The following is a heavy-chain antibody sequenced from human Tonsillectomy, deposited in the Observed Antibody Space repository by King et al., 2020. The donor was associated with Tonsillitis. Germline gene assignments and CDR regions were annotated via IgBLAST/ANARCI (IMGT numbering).Heavy chain of an antibody. Sequence: QLVQSGAEVKKPGESLKISCKGSGYSFTTYWIGWVRQMPGKGLEWMGIIYTGDSDTRYSPSFQGQVTISADKSISTAYLQWSSLKASDTAMYYCARQGGGYYYDSSGYSLDYWGQGTLVTVSS. D-gene: IGHD3-22*01. V-gene: IGHV5-51*01. CDR3: ARQGGGYYYDSSGYSLDY. J-gene: IGHJ4*02. CDR2: IYTGDSDT. CDR1: GYSFTTYW.